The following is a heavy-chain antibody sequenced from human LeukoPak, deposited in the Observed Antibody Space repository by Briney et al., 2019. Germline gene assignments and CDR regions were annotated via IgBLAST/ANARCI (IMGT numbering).Heavy chain of an antibody. Sequence: GGSLRLSCAASGFTFSSFTMTWVRQAPGKGLEWVSTIGGSGASTYYAGSVKGRFTISRDNSKNTLSLQMNSLRAEDSAIYYCAKNYYGSGTMGGYWGQGTPVTVSS. J-gene: IGHJ4*02. CDR2: IGGSGAST. D-gene: IGHD3-10*01. CDR1: GFTFSSFT. CDR3: AKNYYGSGTMGGY. V-gene: IGHV3-23*01.